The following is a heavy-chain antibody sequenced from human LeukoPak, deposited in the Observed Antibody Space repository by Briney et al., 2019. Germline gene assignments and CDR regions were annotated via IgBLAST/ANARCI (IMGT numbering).Heavy chain of an antibody. D-gene: IGHD6-19*01. J-gene: IGHJ6*02. CDR2: VYSGGLT. CDR3: VRDRWPGLGDF. V-gene: IGHV3-66*01. Sequence: GGSLRLSCAATGFTVSDNYMSSVRQARGKGLEWVSTVYSGGLTYYADPVRGRFTISRDNSKNTLYLQMSSLRAEDTAVYYCVRDRWPGLGDFWGQGTTVTVSS. CDR1: GFTVSDNY.